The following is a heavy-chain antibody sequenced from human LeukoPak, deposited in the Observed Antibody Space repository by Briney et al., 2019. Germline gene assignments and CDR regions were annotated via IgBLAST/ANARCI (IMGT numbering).Heavy chain of an antibody. Sequence: SVKVSCKASGGTFSSYAISWVRQAPGQGLEWMVGIIPIFCTANYAQKFQGSVTITTDESTSTAYMELSSLRSEDTAVYYCARGCLKGPRWPYDNYYDSSGYYSNYYYYYMDVWGKGTTVTVSS. CDR1: GGTFSSYA. D-gene: IGHD3-22*01. J-gene: IGHJ6*03. CDR3: ARGCLKGPRWPYDNYYDSSGYYSNYYYYYMDV. CDR2: IIPIFCTA. V-gene: IGHV1-69*05.